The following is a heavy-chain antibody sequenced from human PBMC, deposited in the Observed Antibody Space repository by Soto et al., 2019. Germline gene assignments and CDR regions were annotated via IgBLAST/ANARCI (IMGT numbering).Heavy chain of an antibody. Sequence: QMQLVESGGGAVQPGRSLRLSCAASGFTFSYYPMHWVRQAPGKGLEWVAVISFDGSNKYYADSVKGRFTISRDNSKNTLYQKMNSLRGEDTAVYYCARVPGDMGAILYISPLDGRNPLPDVEVGGQGTTVTVSS. CDR1: GFTFSYYP. D-gene: IGHD5-12*01. CDR3: ARVPGDMGAILYISPLDGRNPLPDVEV. CDR2: ISFDGSNK. V-gene: IGHV3-30*04. J-gene: IGHJ6*02.